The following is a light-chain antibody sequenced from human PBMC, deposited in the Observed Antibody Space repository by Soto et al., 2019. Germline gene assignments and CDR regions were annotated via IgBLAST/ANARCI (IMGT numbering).Light chain of an antibody. J-gene: IGKJ4*01. CDR3: QQRSIWPLT. V-gene: IGKV3-11*01. Sequence: EIVLTQSPATLSLSPGERATLYCRASQSVSSYLAWYQQKPGLAPRLLIYDASNRATGIPVRFSGSGSGADFTLTISGLEPEDFAVYYCQQRSIWPLTFGGGTRVEIK. CDR1: QSVSSY. CDR2: DAS.